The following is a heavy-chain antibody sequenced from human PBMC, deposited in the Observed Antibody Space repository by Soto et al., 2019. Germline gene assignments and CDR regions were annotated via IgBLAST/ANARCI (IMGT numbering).Heavy chain of an antibody. J-gene: IGHJ4*02. V-gene: IGHV4-39*01. D-gene: IGHD3-3*01. CDR2: IYYTGAT. CDR3: ARRDWGGYFDY. CDR1: GGSISNSDYY. Sequence: QLQLQESGPGLVKPSETLSLICTVSGGSISNSDYYWGWIRQPPGKGPEWIANIYYTGATDLNPSFKGRVTMSVDTSKNQFSLNLISVTAADTAMYYCARRDWGGYFDYWGQGILVTVSS.